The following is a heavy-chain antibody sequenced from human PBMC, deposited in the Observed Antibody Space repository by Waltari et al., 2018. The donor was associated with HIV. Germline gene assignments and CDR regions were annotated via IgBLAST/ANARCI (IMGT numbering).Heavy chain of an antibody. J-gene: IGHJ4*02. V-gene: IGHV7-4-1*02. Sequence: QVQLVQSGSELKKPGASVKVSCRASGYTFTTYAINWVRQAPGQGLEWMGWINSKTGNPTYAQDFTGRFVFSLDTSVSTAYLQINSLKAEDTAVYYCARGPGRSVDYWGQGTLVTVSS. D-gene: IGHD3-10*01. CDR3: ARGPGRSVDY. CDR1: GYTFTTYA. CDR2: INSKTGNP.